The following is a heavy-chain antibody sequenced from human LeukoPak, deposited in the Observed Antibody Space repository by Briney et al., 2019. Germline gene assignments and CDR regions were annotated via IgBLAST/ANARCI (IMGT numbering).Heavy chain of an antibody. J-gene: IGHJ4*02. Sequence: GGSLRLSCAASGFIFNNYWMSWVRQAPGKGLEWVANIKRDGSEKYYVDSVKGRFTISRDNAKNSLYLQMDSLRAEDTAVYYCARERSQQLTYFDCWGQGTLVTVSS. CDR3: ARERSQQLTYFDC. CDR2: IKRDGSEK. D-gene: IGHD6-13*01. V-gene: IGHV3-7*01. CDR1: GFIFNNYW.